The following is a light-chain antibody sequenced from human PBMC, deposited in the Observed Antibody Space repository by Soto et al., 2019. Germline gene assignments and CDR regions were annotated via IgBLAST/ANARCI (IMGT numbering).Light chain of an antibody. CDR2: DVS. J-gene: IGLJ1*01. CDR1: SSDVGGYNY. Sequence: QSALTQPRSVSGSPGQSVTISCTGTSSDVGGYNYVSWYQQHPGKAPKLMIYDVSKRPSGVPDRFSGSKSGNTASLTISGLQAEDEADYYCCSYAVFFGTGTKLTVL. V-gene: IGLV2-11*01. CDR3: CSYAVF.